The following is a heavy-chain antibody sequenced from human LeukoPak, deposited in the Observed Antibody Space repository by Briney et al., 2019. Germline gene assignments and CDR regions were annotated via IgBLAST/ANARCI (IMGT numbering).Heavy chain of an antibody. V-gene: IGHV3-15*01. J-gene: IGHJ4*02. CDR1: GFTFSNAW. Sequence: GGSLRLSCAASGFTFSNAWMSWVRQAPGKGLEWVAQIYSQSEGGTTGYAAPVKGRFTISRDDAEDTLFLQMNSLKSEDTALYYCCTDYYDFWSGPHWGQGSLVTVSS. CDR3: CTDYYDFWSGPH. D-gene: IGHD3-3*01. CDR2: IYSQSEGGTT.